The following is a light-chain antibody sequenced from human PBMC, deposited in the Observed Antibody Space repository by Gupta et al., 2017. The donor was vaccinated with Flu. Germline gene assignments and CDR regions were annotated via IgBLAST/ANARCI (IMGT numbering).Light chain of an antibody. CDR2: SNN. CDR1: SSNIGTNT. Sequence: SLLTQPPSASGPPAQRVTISCSGSSSNIGTNTVNWYQHLPEMAPKLLIYSNNQRPSGVPDRFSGSKAGTSASLAISGLQPEDAADDYCEPGDDNRNGYVFGTGTKLTVL. J-gene: IGLJ1*01. CDR3: EPGDDNRNGYV. V-gene: IGLV1-44*01.